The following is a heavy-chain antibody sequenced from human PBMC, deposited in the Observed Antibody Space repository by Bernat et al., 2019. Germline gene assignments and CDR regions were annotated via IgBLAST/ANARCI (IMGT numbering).Heavy chain of an antibody. Sequence: QVQLVESGGGVVQPGRSLRLSCAASGFTFSSYVMHWVRQAPDKGLEWVAVIWYDGSNKYYADPVKGRFTISRDKSKNTLYLQMNSLRAEDTAVYYCARGGSSSWYDAFDIWGQGTMVTVSS. D-gene: IGHD6-13*01. V-gene: IGHV3-33*08. CDR2: IWYDGSNK. J-gene: IGHJ3*02. CDR3: ARGGSSSWYDAFDI. CDR1: GFTFSSYV.